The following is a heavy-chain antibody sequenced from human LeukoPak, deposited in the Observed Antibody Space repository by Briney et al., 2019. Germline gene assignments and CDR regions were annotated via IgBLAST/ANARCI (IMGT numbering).Heavy chain of an antibody. J-gene: IGHJ5*02. Sequence: GGSLRLSCAASGFTFSSYAMNWVRQAPGKGLEWISYFSGSGSSTYYADSVKGRFTISRDNAKNTLFLQMDSLRAEDTAVYYCAREATGTTAWFDPWGQGTLVIVSS. CDR2: FSGSGSST. D-gene: IGHD1-1*01. CDR3: AREATGTTAWFDP. CDR1: GFTFSSYA. V-gene: IGHV3-48*03.